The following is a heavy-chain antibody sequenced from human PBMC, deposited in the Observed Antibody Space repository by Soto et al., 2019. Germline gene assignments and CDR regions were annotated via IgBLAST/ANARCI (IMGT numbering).Heavy chain of an antibody. CDR3: ATYGDQGDIYYYYYGMDV. V-gene: IGHV4-39*01. CDR1: GGSISSSSYY. CDR2: IYYSGST. J-gene: IGHJ6*02. Sequence: SETLSLTCTVSGGSISSSSYYWGWIRQPPGKGLEWIGSIYYSGSTYYNPSLKSRVTISVDTSKNQFSLKLSSVTAADTAVYYCATYGDQGDIYYYYYGMDVWGQGTTVTVSS. D-gene: IGHD4-17*01.